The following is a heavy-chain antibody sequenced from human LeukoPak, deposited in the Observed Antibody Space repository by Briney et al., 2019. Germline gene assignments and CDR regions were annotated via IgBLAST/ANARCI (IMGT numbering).Heavy chain of an antibody. Sequence: GGSLRRSCAASGFTFSSYGMHWVRQAPGKGLEWVAFIRYDGSNKYYADSVKGRFTISRDNSKNTLYLQMNSLRAEDTAVYYCARDQSYYYAPWGQGTLVTVSS. CDR2: IRYDGSNK. J-gene: IGHJ5*02. CDR1: GFTFSSYG. D-gene: IGHD3-10*01. CDR3: ARDQSYYYAP. V-gene: IGHV3-30*02.